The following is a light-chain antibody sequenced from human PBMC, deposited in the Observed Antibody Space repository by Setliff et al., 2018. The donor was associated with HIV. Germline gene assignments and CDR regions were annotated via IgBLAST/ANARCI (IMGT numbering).Light chain of an antibody. V-gene: IGLV1-44*01. CDR3: AVWDDILNAFFV. CDR1: SSNIGSNT. J-gene: IGLJ1*01. Sequence: QSALAQPPSASGTPGQRVTISCSGSSSNIGSNTVNWYKQLSGSAPKLLMYSNNQRPSGVPDRFSGSKSGTSASLAISGLQSEDEADYYCAVWDDILNAFFVFGTGTKGTVL. CDR2: SNN.